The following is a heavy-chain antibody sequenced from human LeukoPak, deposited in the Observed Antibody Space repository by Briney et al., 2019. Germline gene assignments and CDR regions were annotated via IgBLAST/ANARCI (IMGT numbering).Heavy chain of an antibody. D-gene: IGHD6-13*01. J-gene: IGHJ5*02. CDR1: GFTFSDYA. CDR2: IWYDGSNK. Sequence: GGSLRLSCAASGFTFSDYAMHWVRQVPGKGLEWVAVIWYDGSNKYHADSVKGRFTISRDNSKNTLYLEMNSLKVEDTAVYYCAREGKAAGTSGWIDPWGQGTLVTVSS. CDR3: AREGKAAGTSGWIDP. V-gene: IGHV3-33*01.